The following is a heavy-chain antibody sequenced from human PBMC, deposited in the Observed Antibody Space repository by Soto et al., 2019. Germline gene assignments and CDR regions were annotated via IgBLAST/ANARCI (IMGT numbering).Heavy chain of an antibody. Sequence: QLLQSGGGLVQPGGSLTLSCAASGFTFGTTDMSWVRQAPGEGLEWVSTIDGSGGITYYADSVKGRFTISRDNSRNTVYLQRNSLRGDDTAVYYCVKNSGWFNTWGQGALVTVSS. CDR1: GFTFGTTD. CDR2: IDGSGGIT. CDR3: VKNSGWFNT. D-gene: IGHD3-10*01. J-gene: IGHJ5*02. V-gene: IGHV3-23*01.